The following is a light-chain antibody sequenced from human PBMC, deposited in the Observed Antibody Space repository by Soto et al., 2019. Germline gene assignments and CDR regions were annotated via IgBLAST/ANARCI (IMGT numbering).Light chain of an antibody. CDR1: QSVNSNY. Sequence: EIVLTQSPGTLSLSPGERATLSCRASQSVNSNYLAWYRRKPGQAPSLLIYGASTRATGIPGRFSGRGSGTDFTLTITRLEQEDFAVYYCQQYGSSPPTFGQGTKVEIK. CDR3: QQYGSSPPT. CDR2: GAS. J-gene: IGKJ1*01. V-gene: IGKV3-20*01.